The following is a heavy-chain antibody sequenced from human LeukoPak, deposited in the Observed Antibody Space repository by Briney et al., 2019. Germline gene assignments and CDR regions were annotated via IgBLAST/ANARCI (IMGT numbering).Heavy chain of an antibody. V-gene: IGHV4-61*02. CDR2: IYTSGST. J-gene: IGHJ5*02. Sequence: SETLSLTCTLSGGSISSGSYYWSWIRQPAGKGLEWIGRIYTSGSTNYNPSLKSRVTISVDTSKNQFSLKLSSVTAADTAVYYCAREVVIQRNWFDPWGQGTLVTVSS. CDR1: GGSISSGSYY. D-gene: IGHD3-22*01. CDR3: AREVVIQRNWFDP.